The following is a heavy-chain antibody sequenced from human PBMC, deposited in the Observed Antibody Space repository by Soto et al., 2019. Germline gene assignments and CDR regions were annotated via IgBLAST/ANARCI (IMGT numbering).Heavy chain of an antibody. D-gene: IGHD5-18*01. Sequence: QVQMQESGPGLVRPSQTLSLSCAVSGASLTSGDYYWNWIRQSPGKGLEWIGYIYYNGDTYYNPSLKGRVTFSLDTSKNHFSLKMPSLTAADTAVYFCARENTAMGGYFDYWGPGSLVTISS. CDR3: ARENTAMGGYFDY. V-gene: IGHV4-30-4*01. CDR1: GASLTSGDYY. J-gene: IGHJ4*02. CDR2: IYYNGDT.